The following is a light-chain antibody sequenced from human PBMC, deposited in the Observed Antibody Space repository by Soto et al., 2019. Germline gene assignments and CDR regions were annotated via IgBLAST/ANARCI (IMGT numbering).Light chain of an antibody. Sequence: QSVLTRPRSVSGSPRQSVTISCTGTSSDIGAYNAVAWYQQHPDKAPRLIIFAVSKRPSGVPDRFSGSKSGNTASLTISGLQAEDEADYYCSSYAGNYIYVFATGTKVTVL. J-gene: IGLJ1*01. CDR3: SSYAGNYIYV. CDR1: SSDIGAYNA. CDR2: AVS. V-gene: IGLV2-11*01.